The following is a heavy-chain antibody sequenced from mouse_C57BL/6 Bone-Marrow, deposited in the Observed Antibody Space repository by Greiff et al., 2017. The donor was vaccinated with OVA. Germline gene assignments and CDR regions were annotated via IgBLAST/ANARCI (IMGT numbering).Heavy chain of an antibody. CDR3: TKLTVDY. J-gene: IGHJ2*01. D-gene: IGHD4-1*01. CDR2: IDPENGDT. CDR1: GFNIKDDY. V-gene: IGHV14-4*01. Sequence: VQLQQSGAELVRPGASVTLSCTASGFNIKDDYMHWVKQRPEQGLEWIGWIDPENGDTEYASKFQGKATITADTSSNTAYLQLSSLTSEDTAVYYCTKLTVDYWGQGTTLTVSS.